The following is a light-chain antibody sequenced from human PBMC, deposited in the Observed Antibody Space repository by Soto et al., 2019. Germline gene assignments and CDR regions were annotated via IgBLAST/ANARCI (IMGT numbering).Light chain of an antibody. CDR1: QSLTNNY. J-gene: IGKJ1*01. V-gene: IGKV3D-7*01. CDR3: HQRQSWPRT. Sequence: EIVLTQSPATLSFAPCERATLSCRSSQSLTNNYFAWYQQKPGRALRLLIDGASTRATGIPARFSASGTGTDFTLTISDVQPEDFAVYYCHQRQSWPRTFGQGTKVDIK. CDR2: GAS.